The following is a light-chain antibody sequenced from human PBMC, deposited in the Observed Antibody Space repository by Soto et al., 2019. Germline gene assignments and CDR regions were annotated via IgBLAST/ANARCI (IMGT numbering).Light chain of an antibody. J-gene: IGKJ1*01. CDR2: QTS. Sequence: EMVLTQSSDTLSSFPGDRFTLSCRASQYINTRLAWYQHRPGQAPRLLIYQTSIRAAGIPARFSASGSGTDFTLTIIDVQPEDFALYYCHQRQSWPRTFGQGTKVDIK. V-gene: IGKV3-11*01. CDR1: QYINTR. CDR3: HQRQSWPRT.